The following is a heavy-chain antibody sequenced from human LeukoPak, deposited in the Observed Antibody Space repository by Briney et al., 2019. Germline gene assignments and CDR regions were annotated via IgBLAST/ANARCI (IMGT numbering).Heavy chain of an antibody. CDR1: GFTFSSYS. CDR2: ISSSSSTI. Sequence: GGSLRLSCAASGFTFSSYSMNWVRQAPGKGLEWVSYISSSSSTIYYADSVKGRFTTSRDNAKNSLYLQMNSLRAEDTAVYYCARLRSSSSVDYYYGMDVWGQGTTVTVSS. CDR3: ARLRSSSSVDYYYGMDV. D-gene: IGHD6-6*01. V-gene: IGHV3-48*01. J-gene: IGHJ6*02.